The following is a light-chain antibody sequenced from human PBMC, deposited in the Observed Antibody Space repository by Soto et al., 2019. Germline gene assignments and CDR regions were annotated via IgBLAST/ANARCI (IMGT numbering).Light chain of an antibody. CDR1: ESLGSSY. CDR3: QQYGSSGT. V-gene: IGKV3-20*01. J-gene: IGKJ1*01. Sequence: VLKQSPGTLSLSPGDRATLSCRASESLGSSYLAWYQQKPGQAPRLLIYSGSSRAAGIPDRFSGSGSATDFTLTISSLEPEDFAVYYCQQYGSSGTFGQGTKVDIK. CDR2: SGS.